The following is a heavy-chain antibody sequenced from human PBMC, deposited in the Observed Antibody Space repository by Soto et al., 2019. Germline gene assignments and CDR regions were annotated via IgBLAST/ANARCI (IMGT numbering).Heavy chain of an antibody. V-gene: IGHV3-23*01. J-gene: IGHJ4*02. CDR2: ISGSGGTT. CDR1: GLTFTNFA. CDR3: AKFTYSYDSGSSIQY. Sequence: PGGSLRLSCAASGLTFTNFAMSWVRQAPGKGLEWVSGISGSGGTTYYADSVKGRFTISRDNSKNTLCLQMSSLRAEDTAVYYCAKFTYSYDSGSSIQYWGQGTLVTVSS. D-gene: IGHD3-22*01.